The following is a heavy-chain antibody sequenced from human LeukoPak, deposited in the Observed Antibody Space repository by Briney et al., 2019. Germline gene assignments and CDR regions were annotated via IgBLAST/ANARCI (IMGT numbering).Heavy chain of an antibody. CDR1: GYSFTSYW. Sequence: GESLKISCKGSGYSFTSYWIGWVRQMPGKGLEWMGIIYPGDSDTRYSPSFQGQVTISADKSISTAYLQWSSLKASDTAMYCCARLGYCSSTSCLSAFDIWGQGTMVTVSS. D-gene: IGHD2-2*01. CDR3: ARLGYCSSTSCLSAFDI. J-gene: IGHJ3*02. CDR2: IYPGDSDT. V-gene: IGHV5-51*01.